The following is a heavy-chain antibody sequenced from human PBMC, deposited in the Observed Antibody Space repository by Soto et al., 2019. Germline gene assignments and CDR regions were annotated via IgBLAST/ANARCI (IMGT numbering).Heavy chain of an antibody. D-gene: IGHD4-17*01. CDR2: ISGSGGST. Sequence: GGSLRLSCAASGFTFSSYAMSWVRQAPGKGLEWVSAISGSGGSTYYADYVKGRFTISRDNSKNTLYLQMNSLRAEDTAVHYCAKLYGDYGYYYYYYMDVWGKGTTVTVSS. CDR1: GFTFSSYA. CDR3: AKLYGDYGYYYYYYMDV. J-gene: IGHJ6*03. V-gene: IGHV3-23*01.